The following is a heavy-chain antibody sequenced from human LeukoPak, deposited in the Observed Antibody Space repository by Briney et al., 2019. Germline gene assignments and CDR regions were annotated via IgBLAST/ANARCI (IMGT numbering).Heavy chain of an antibody. J-gene: IGHJ4*02. CDR2: IYYSGST. CDR1: GGSISSGSYY. Sequence: PSETLSLTCTVSGGSISSGSYYWGWIRQPPEKGLEWIGSIYYSGSTYYNPSLKSRVTISVDTSKNQFSLRLSSVTAADTAVYYCATFVYGDYTFDYWGQGSLVTVSS. D-gene: IGHD4-17*01. V-gene: IGHV4-39*07. CDR3: ATFVYGDYTFDY.